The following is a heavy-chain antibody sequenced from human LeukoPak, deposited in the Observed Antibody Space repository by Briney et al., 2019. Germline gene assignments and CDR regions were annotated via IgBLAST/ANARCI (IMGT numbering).Heavy chain of an antibody. D-gene: IGHD1-14*01. J-gene: IGHJ2*01. V-gene: IGHV3-21*01. Sequence: GGSLRLSCAASGFTFRSYSINWVRQAPGKGLEWVSSISSSGSNIYYADSVKGRFTISRDNAKNSLYLQMNSLRAEDTAVYYCARDDGTERPWYFDLWGRGTLVTVSS. CDR1: GFTFRSYS. CDR2: ISSSGSNI. CDR3: ARDDGTERPWYFDL.